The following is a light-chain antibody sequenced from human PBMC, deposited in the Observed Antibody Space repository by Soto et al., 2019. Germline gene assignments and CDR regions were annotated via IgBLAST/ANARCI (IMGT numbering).Light chain of an antibody. Sequence: IQLTQSPSSLSASVGDRVTITCRASQAINSYLAWYQQXXXXAPKLLIYGGSTLQSGVPSRFXXXXSGXXXTLTISSLQSEDFATYYCQHLNAFPLTFGGGTKVEI. CDR2: GGS. CDR1: QAINSY. J-gene: IGKJ4*01. V-gene: IGKV1-9*01. CDR3: QHLNAFPLT.